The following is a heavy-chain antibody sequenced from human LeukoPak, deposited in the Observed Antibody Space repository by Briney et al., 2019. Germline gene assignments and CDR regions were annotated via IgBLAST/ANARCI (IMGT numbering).Heavy chain of an antibody. V-gene: IGHV3-20*04. Sequence: GGSLRLSCVASGFTLEDYGMSWVRQAPGKGLEWVSGINWNGGSTGYADSVKGRFTISRDNAKNSLYLQMNSLRAEDTAVYYCARELYDYVWGSYRYTDYFDYWGQGTLVTVSS. J-gene: IGHJ4*02. D-gene: IGHD3-16*02. CDR1: GFTLEDYG. CDR3: ARELYDYVWGSYRYTDYFDY. CDR2: INWNGGST.